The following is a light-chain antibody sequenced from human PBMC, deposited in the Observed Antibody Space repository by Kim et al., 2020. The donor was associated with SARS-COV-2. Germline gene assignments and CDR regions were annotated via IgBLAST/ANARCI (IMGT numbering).Light chain of an antibody. CDR1: SGRGSCG. CDR2: LDSDGSH. J-gene: IGLJ3*02. Sequence: ASVKLTSTLGSGRGSCGIEWDWRQQKKRPRFLMKLDSDGSHSKGGGTPDRFSGTSSGAERYPTIASLQSEEEDDYYCQTWDTGVRLFGGGTQLTVL. CDR3: QTWDTGVRL. V-gene: IGLV4-69*01.